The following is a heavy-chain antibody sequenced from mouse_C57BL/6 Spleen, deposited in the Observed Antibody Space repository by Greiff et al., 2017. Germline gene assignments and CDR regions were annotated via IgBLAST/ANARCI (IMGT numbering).Heavy chain of an antibody. CDR1: GYTFTSYG. J-gene: IGHJ4*01. V-gene: IGHV1-81*01. Sequence: QVQLQQSGAELARPGASVKLSCKASGYTFTSYGIRWVQQRPGQGLEWLGEISPRSGNSYYNEKFTGKATLTADKSSSTAYMELRSLTSEDSEVYVCARSGITTEVDYAMDYWGQGTSVTVSS. D-gene: IGHD1-1*01. CDR2: ISPRSGNS. CDR3: ARSGITTEVDYAMDY.